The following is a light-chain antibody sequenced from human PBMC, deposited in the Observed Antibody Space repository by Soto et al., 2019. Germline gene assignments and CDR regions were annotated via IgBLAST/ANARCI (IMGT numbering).Light chain of an antibody. CDR3: CSYAGTTVYV. CDR2: EGT. CDR1: SSDVGNYNV. J-gene: IGLJ1*01. V-gene: IGLV2-23*01. Sequence: QSVLTQPATVSGSPGQSITLSCTGTSSDVGNYNVVSWYQQHPGKAPKLIIYEGTKRPSGVSNRFSASKSGNTASLTISALQAENEADYYYCSYAGTTVYVFGTGTKLTVL.